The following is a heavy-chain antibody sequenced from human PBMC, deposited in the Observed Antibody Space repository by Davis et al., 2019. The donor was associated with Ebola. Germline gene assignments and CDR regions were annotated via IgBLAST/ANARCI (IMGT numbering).Heavy chain of an antibody. CDR1: GVTFSNYA. V-gene: IGHV3-23*01. CDR2: ISAGGSGT. CDR3: ARSKQLVRFWARYYFDY. J-gene: IGHJ4*02. D-gene: IGHD6-6*01. Sequence: GESLKISCAASGVTFSNYAMSWVRQAPGKGLEWVSAISAGGSGTYYADSVKGRFTISRDNAKNSLYLQMNSLRAEDTAVYYCARSKQLVRFWARYYFDYWGQGTLVTVSS.